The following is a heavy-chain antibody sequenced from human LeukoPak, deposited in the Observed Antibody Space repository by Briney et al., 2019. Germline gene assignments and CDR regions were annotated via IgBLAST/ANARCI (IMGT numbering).Heavy chain of an antibody. CDR1: GCIFSDYW. D-gene: IGHD2-8*01. J-gene: IGHJ5*02. CDR3: VRDVCTTGCHEEGHNWFDP. CDR2: ITNDGSGT. V-gene: IGHV3-74*01. Sequence: PGGTLRLSCAASGCIFSDYWYHWVRQAPAPGQVLVSRITNDGSGTSYADSVKGRFTISSDNARHTLDLQMNSLRAEDTAVYYCVRDVCTTGCHEEGHNWFDPWGQGTLVTVSS.